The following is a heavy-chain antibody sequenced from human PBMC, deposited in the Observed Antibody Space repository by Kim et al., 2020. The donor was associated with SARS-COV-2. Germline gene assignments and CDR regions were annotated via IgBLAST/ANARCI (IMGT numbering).Heavy chain of an antibody. CDR2: IRTKPYGGTA. V-gene: IGHV3-49*03. CDR1: GFTFGDYS. D-gene: IGHD3-10*01. J-gene: IGHJ6*02. CDR3: SRTFGARYDYYYGMDV. Sequence: GGSLRLSCTASGFTFGDYSMSWCRQAPGKGLEWVGFIRTKPYGGTAEYGASVKGRFTISRDDSKSIAYLQMNSLKTEDTAVYYCSRTFGARYDYYYGMDVWGQGTTVTVSS.